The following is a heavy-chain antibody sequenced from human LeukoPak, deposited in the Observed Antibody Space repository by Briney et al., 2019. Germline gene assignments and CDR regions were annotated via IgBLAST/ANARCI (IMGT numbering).Heavy chain of an antibody. CDR1: GGTFSSYA. D-gene: IGHD1-26*01. Sequence: ASVKVSCKASGGTFSSYAISWVRQAPGQGLEWMGWINPNSATNYAQKFQGRVTMTRDTPTSTAYMELSRLTSDDMAVYYCSRGEVDGPDFDYWGQGTLVTVSS. J-gene: IGHJ4*02. CDR2: INPNSAT. CDR3: SRGEVDGPDFDY. V-gene: IGHV1-2*02.